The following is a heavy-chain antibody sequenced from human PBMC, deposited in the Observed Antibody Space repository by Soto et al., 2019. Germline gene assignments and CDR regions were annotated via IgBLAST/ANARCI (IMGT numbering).Heavy chain of an antibody. CDR3: ARLVRGAFDI. CDR1: GGSFSGYY. CDR2: INHSGST. Sequence: QVQLQQWGAGLLKPSETLSLTCAVYGGSFSGYYCSWIRQPPGKGLAWIGEINHSGSTNYNPSLKSRVTISVDTSKNQFSLKVNSVTAADTAVYYCARLVRGAFDIWGQGTVVTVSS. J-gene: IGHJ3*02. D-gene: IGHD1-26*01. V-gene: IGHV4-34*01.